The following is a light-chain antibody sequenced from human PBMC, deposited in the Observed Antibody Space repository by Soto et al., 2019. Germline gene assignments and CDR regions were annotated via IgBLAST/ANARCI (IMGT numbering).Light chain of an antibody. J-gene: IGLJ1*01. V-gene: IGLV2-11*01. CDR2: DVS. CDR1: SSDVGGYNY. CDR3: CSYAGSREV. Sequence: QSALTQPRSVSGSPGQLVTISCTGTSSDVGGYNYVSWYQQHPGKAPKLMIYDVSKRPSGVPDRFSGSKSGNTASLTISGLQAEDEADYYCCSYAGSREVFGTGTKVTVL.